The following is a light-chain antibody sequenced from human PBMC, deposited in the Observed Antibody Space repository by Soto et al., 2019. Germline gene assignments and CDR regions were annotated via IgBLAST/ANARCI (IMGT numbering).Light chain of an antibody. CDR1: QSVSTK. CDR3: QQHDQGWT. CDR2: GAS. Sequence: EMVMTQSPATLSVSLGERATLSCRASQSVSTKLVWYQQKPGQAPRLLIYGASTRATGIPARFSGSGSGTEFPLTISSLQSEAFAVYYCQQHDQGWTFGQGTKVEIK. J-gene: IGKJ1*01. V-gene: IGKV3-15*01.